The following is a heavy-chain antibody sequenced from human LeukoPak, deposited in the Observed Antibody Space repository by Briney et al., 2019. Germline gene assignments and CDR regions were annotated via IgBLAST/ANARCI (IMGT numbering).Heavy chain of an antibody. J-gene: IGHJ4*02. CDR3: ARGTIHDYGGNFDY. V-gene: IGHV3-66*01. CDR1: GFTVSSNY. CDR2: IYSGGST. D-gene: IGHD4-23*01. Sequence: GGSLRLSCAASGFTVSSNYMSWVRQAPGKGLEWVSVIYSGGSTYYADSVKGRFTISRDNSKNTLYLQMNSLRAEDTAVYYCARGTIHDYGGNFDYWGQGTLVTVSS.